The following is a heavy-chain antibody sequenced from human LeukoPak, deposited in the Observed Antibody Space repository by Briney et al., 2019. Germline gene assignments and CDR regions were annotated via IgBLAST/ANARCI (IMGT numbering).Heavy chain of an antibody. CDR3: TIVFISYYFDY. CDR2: IRSKAYGGTT. V-gene: IGHV3-49*04. J-gene: IGHJ4*02. Sequence: PGGSLRLSCTASGFTFGDYAMSWVRQAPGKGLEWVGFIRSKAYGGTTEYAASVKGRFTISRDDSKSIAYLQMNSLKTEDTAVYYCTIVFISYYFDYWGQGTLVTVSS. CDR1: GFTFGDYA. D-gene: IGHD2-21*01.